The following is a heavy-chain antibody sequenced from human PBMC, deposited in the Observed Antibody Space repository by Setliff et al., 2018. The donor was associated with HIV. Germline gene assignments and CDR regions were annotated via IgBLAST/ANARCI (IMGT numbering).Heavy chain of an antibody. D-gene: IGHD2-15*01. CDR1: GGSFSGYY. Sequence: SETLSLTCAVYGGSFSGYYWSWIRQPPGKGLEWIGEINHSGSTNYNPSLKSRVTISVDTSKNQFSLKLSSVTAADTAVYYCARAVPADIVVVVAAFGGHYFDYWGQGTLVTVSS. J-gene: IGHJ4*02. V-gene: IGHV4-34*01. CDR2: INHSGST. CDR3: ARAVPADIVVVVAAFGGHYFDY.